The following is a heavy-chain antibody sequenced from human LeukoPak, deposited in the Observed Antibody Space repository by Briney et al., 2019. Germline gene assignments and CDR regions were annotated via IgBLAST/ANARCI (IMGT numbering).Heavy chain of an antibody. CDR2: INSDGSSA. D-gene: IGHD1-26*01. Sequence: PEGSLRLSCAASGFTFSSYWMHWVRQAPGKGLVWVSRINSDGSSADYADSVKGRFTISRDNAKNTVYLQMNSLRVEDTAVYYCYWEGGWGQGTLVTVSS. CDR3: YWEGG. V-gene: IGHV3-74*01. CDR1: GFTFSSYW. J-gene: IGHJ4*02.